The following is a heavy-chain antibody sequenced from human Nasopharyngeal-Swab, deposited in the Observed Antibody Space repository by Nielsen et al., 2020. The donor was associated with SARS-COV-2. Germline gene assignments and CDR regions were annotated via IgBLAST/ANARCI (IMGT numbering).Heavy chain of an antibody. V-gene: IGHV3-48*03. CDR2: ISSSGSTI. Sequence: GESLKISCAASGFTFSSYEMNWVRQAPGKGLEWVSYISSSGSTIYYADSVKGRFTISRDNAKNSLYLQMNSLRAEDTAVYYCARSAGITIFGVVIDYYYYMDVWGKGTTVTVSS. CDR1: GFTFSSYE. CDR3: ARSAGITIFGVVIDYYYYMDV. D-gene: IGHD3-3*01. J-gene: IGHJ6*03.